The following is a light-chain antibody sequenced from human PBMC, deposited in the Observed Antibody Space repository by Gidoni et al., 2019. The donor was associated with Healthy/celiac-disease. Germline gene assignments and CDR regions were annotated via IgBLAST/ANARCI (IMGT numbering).Light chain of an antibody. J-gene: IGKJ1*01. CDR3: EQYYSTPVP. CDR1: QSVLYSSNNKNY. CDR2: WAS. V-gene: IGKV4-1*01. Sequence: DIVMTQSPDSLAVSLGERATINCKSSQSVLYSSNNKNYLAWYQQKPGQPPKLLIYWASTRESGVPDRFSGSGSGTDFTLTISSLQAEDVAVYYCEQYYSTPVPFXXXTKVEIK.